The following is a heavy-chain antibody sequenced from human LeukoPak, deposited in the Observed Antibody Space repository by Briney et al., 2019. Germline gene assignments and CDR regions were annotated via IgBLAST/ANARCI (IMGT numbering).Heavy chain of an antibody. D-gene: IGHD6-19*01. CDR1: GLTFSSYT. CDR2: ISTSSTYI. CDR3: ARAFEQWLPFDY. V-gene: IGHV3-21*01. J-gene: IGHJ4*02. Sequence: GGSLRPSCAASGLTFSSYTMNWVRQAPGKGLEWVSSISTSSTYIYYADSVKGRFTISRDNAKNSLYLQMNSLRAEDTAVYYCARAFEQWLPFDYWGQGTLVTVSS.